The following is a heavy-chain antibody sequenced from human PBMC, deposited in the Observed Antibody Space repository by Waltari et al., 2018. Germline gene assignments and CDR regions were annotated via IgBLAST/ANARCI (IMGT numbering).Heavy chain of an antibody. CDR3: ARGENGGWSSGRSYFDY. J-gene: IGHJ4*02. Sequence: QVQLQESGPGLVKPSETLSLTCAVSGYSISSGYYLGWIRQPPGKGLEWIGSIYHSGSTYYNPSLKSRVTISVDTSKNQFSLKLSSVTAADTAVYYCARGENGGWSSGRSYFDYWGQGTLVTVSS. CDR2: IYHSGST. D-gene: IGHD2-15*01. CDR1: GYSISSGYY. V-gene: IGHV4-38-2*01.